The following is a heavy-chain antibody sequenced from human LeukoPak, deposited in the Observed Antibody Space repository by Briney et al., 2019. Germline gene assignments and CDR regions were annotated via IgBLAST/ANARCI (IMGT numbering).Heavy chain of an antibody. V-gene: IGHV3-11*04. D-gene: IGHD3-10*01. CDR1: GFTFSDYY. CDR3: ARDPYHYASEN. J-gene: IGHJ4*02. Sequence: PGGSLRLSCAASGFTFSDYYVTWIRQAPGKGPEWVSYISGSGTTKYYAGSVEGRFTVSRDNAKNSLFLQMNSLRSEDTAVYYCARDPYHYASENWGQGTLVTVSS. CDR2: ISGSGTTK.